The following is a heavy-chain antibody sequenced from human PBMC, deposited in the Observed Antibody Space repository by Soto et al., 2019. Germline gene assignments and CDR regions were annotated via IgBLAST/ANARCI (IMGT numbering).Heavy chain of an antibody. J-gene: IGHJ4*02. V-gene: IGHV1-2*04. D-gene: IGHD3-9*01. Sequence: RGWVRNKKRKGHEWMGWINPNSGGTNYAQKFQGWVTMTRDTSISTAYMELSRLRSDDTAVYYCARVSTPTPLRYFDWLAYFDFWVQGTLVTVS. CDR3: ARVSTPTPLRYFDWLAYFDF. CDR2: INPNSGGT.